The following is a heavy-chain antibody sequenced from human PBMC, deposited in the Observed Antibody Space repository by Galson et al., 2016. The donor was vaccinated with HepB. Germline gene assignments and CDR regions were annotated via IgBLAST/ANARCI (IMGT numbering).Heavy chain of an antibody. CDR1: GYTFSSYG. CDR3: ARVGYYDSSGYCDY. J-gene: IGHJ4*02. D-gene: IGHD3-22*01. V-gene: IGHV1-18*04. Sequence: SVKVSCKASGYTFSSYGISWVRQAPGQGLEWMGWISVYIGNTNYAQKLQGRVTMTTDTSTSTAYMELRRLRSDDTAVYYCARVGYYDSSGYCDYWGQGTLVTVSS. CDR2: ISVYIGNT.